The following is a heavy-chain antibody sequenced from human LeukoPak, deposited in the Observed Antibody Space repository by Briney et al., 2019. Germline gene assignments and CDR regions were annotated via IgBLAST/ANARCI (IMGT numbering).Heavy chain of an antibody. CDR2: ISGSGGST. CDR1: GFTFSSYA. CDR3: AKDSVWGSYRPTQIDY. D-gene: IGHD3-16*02. Sequence: WGSLRLSCAASGFTFSSYAMSWFRQAPGKGLEWVSAISGSGGSTYYADSVKGRFTISRDNSKNTLYLQMNSLRAEDTAVYYCAKDSVWGSYRPTQIDYWGQGTLVTVSS. V-gene: IGHV3-23*01. J-gene: IGHJ4*02.